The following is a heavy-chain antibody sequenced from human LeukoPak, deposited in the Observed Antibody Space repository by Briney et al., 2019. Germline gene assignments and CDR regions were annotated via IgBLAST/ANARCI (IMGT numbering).Heavy chain of an antibody. V-gene: IGHV4-61*02. CDR1: GGSISSGSYY. D-gene: IGHD1-1*01. CDR2: IYTSGST. CDR3: ARGNWNDVVGYYFDY. Sequence: SETLSLTCTVSGGSISSGSYYWSWIRQPAGKGLEWIGRIYTSGSTNYNPSLKSRVTISVDTSKNQFSLKLSSVTAADTAVYYCARGNWNDVVGYYFDYWGQGTLVTVSS. J-gene: IGHJ4*02.